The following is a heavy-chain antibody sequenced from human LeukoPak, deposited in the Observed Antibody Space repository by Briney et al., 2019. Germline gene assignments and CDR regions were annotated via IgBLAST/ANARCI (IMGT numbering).Heavy chain of an antibody. J-gene: IGHJ4*02. D-gene: IGHD3-22*01. V-gene: IGHV4-4*07. Sequence: SETLSLTCTVSGNSFGDYYWSWIRQPAGKGPEWIGRIYTSGSTTYNPSLKSRVTMSVDTSKSQFSLNLMSVTAADTAVYYCAREYYYDSSGYYFGYWGQGTLVTVSS. CDR3: AREYYYDSSGYYFGY. CDR2: IYTSGST. CDR1: GNSFGDYY.